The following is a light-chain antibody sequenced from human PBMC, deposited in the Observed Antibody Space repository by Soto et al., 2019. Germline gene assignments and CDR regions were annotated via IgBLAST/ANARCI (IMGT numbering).Light chain of an antibody. J-gene: IGKJ1*01. V-gene: IGKV3-20*01. Sequence: EIVLTQSPGTLSLSPGDRATLSCRASQSVSSSYLAWYQQKPGQSPRLLIYGASRRATGIPDRFSGSGSGTDFTLTISRLEPQDVAVYSCQQYGSSPRTFGQGTKVEIK. CDR2: GAS. CDR1: QSVSSSY. CDR3: QQYGSSPRT.